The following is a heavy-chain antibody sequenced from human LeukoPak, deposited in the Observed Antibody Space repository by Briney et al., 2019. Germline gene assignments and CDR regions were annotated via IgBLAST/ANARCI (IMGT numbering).Heavy chain of an antibody. V-gene: IGHV1-2*02. CDR3: ARDVGGPETTWRDEFCTSHNEGWLDP. J-gene: IGHJ5*02. Sequence: ASVKVSCKASGYTFTDNYILWVRQAPGQGLEWVGWINPKSGATAYAENFQGRVTISRDTSISTGYMELRRLSTDDTAVYYCARDVGGPETTWRDEFCTSHNEGWLDPWGQGSLVIVSS. CDR2: INPKSGAT. D-gene: IGHD1-1*01. CDR1: GYTFTDNY.